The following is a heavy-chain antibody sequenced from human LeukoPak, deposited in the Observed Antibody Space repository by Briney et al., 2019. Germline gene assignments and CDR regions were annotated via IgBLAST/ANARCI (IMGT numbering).Heavy chain of an antibody. D-gene: IGHD1-26*01. CDR2: IWYDGKSE. J-gene: IGHJ4*02. CDR1: GFTFSNYG. V-gene: IGHV3-33*01. Sequence: PGRSLRLSCAASGFTFSNYGMHWVRQAPGKGLEWVAYIWYDGKSEDYADFVKGRFTISRDNSNNVLYLQMNRLRVDGAAVYYCARAGYSGRVFDYWGQGTLVTVSS. CDR3: ARAGYSGRVFDY.